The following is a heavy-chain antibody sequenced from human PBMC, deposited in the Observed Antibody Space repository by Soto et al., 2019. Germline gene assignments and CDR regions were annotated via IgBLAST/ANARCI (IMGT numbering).Heavy chain of an antibody. D-gene: IGHD5-18*01. CDR3: ARELRTYSYQHHNWFDP. J-gene: IGHJ5*02. CDR1: GYTFTSYY. Sequence: GASVKVSCTASGYTFTSYYMHWVRQAPGQGLEWMGIINPSGGSTSYAQKFQGRVTMTRDTSTSTVYMELSSLRSEDTAVYYCARELRTYSYQHHNWFDPWGQGTLVTVSS. CDR2: INPSGGST. V-gene: IGHV1-46*01.